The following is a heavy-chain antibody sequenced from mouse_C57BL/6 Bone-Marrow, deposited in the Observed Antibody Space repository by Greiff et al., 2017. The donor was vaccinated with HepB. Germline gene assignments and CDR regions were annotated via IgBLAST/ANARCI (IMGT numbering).Heavy chain of an antibody. V-gene: IGHV1-22*01. D-gene: IGHD1-1*01. J-gene: IGHJ1*03. Sequence: VQLKESGPELVKPGASVKMSCKASGYTFTDYNMHWVKQSHGKSLEWIGYINPNNGGTSYNQKFKGKATLTVNKSSSTAYMELRSLTSEDSAVYYCARRYYGSSWLRYWYFDVWGTGTTVTVSS. CDR2: INPNNGGT. CDR3: ARRYYGSSWLRYWYFDV. CDR1: GYTFTDYN.